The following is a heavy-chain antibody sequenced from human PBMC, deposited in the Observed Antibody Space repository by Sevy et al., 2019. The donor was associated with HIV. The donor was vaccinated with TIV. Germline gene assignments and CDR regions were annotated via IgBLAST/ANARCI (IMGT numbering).Heavy chain of an antibody. CDR2: IYTSGST. CDR1: GGSISSGSYY. J-gene: IGHJ5*02. D-gene: IGHD1-1*01. CDR3: ARAFPNSSPFLPFDP. Sequence: KQSQTLSLTCTVSGGSISSGSYYWSWIRQPAGKGLEWIGRIYTSGSTNYNPSLKSRVTISVDTSKNQFSLKLSSVTAADTAVYYCARAFPNSSPFLPFDPWGQGTLVTVSS. V-gene: IGHV4-61*02.